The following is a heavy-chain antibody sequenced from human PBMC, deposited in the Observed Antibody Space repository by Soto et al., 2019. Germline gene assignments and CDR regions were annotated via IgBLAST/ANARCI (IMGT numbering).Heavy chain of an antibody. D-gene: IGHD3-22*01. V-gene: IGHV4-30-4*01. Sequence: QVQLQETGPGLVKPSETLSLTCTVSGGSISSDDYYWSWIRQSPGKGLEWIGYSHHSGSTYYNPSLKTRATMSVDSSRNQFSLKLTSVTAADTAVYYCAREYNKSGYRRLDPWGQGTLVTVSS. CDR2: SHHSGST. CDR1: GGSISSDDYY. J-gene: IGHJ5*02. CDR3: AREYNKSGYRRLDP.